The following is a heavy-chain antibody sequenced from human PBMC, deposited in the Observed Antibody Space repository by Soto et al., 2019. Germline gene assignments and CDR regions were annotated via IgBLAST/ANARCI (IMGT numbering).Heavy chain of an antibody. V-gene: IGHV5-51*01. CDR2: IYPGDSDT. CDR3: ATAPYYDFWSGYPEGPFDI. CDR1: GYSFTSYW. D-gene: IGHD3-3*01. Sequence: GESLKISCKGSGYSFTSYWIGWVRQMPGKGLEWMGIIYPGDSDTRYSPSFQGQVTISADKSISTAYLQWSSLKASDTAMYYCATAPYYDFWSGYPEGPFDIWGQGTMVTVSS. J-gene: IGHJ3*02.